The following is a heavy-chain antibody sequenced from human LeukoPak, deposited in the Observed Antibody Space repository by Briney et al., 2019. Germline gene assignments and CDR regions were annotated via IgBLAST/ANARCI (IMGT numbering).Heavy chain of an antibody. V-gene: IGHV1-46*04. CDR3: ARTDLRDGFDI. J-gene: IGHJ3*02. Sequence: GASLEGSCEASGYNSTSFTSYYIEWVGQAPGQRLEWMGVINPRIGTINYTQKLQGRDTMTRDTSTSTGYVELSSLRSEDTAVYYCARTDLRDGFDIWGQGAMVKVSS. CDR2: INPRIGTI. CDR1: GYNSTSFTSYY.